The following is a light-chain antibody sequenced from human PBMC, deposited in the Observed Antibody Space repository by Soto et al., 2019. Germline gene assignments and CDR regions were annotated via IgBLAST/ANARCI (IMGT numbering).Light chain of an antibody. Sequence: DIQITQAPSILSASVGDSVTITCRASQSVSRLLAWYQQKPGKAPKLLIYDASSLNSGVPSRFSGSQSGTEFTLTITSLLPDDFATYFCQQYSSYSLPTLGGGTKVDIK. J-gene: IGKJ4*01. CDR3: QQYSSYSLPT. CDR1: QSVSRL. CDR2: DAS. V-gene: IGKV1-5*01.